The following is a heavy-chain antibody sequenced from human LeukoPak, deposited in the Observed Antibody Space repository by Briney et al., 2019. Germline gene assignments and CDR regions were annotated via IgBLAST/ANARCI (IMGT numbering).Heavy chain of an antibody. CDR3: ARDGYYYDSSGYYSVLDY. CDR2: IYHSGST. D-gene: IGHD3-22*01. Sequence: SETLSLTCTVSGGSISSGGYYWSWIRQPPGKGLEWIGYIYHSGSTYYNPSLKSRVTISVDTSKNQFSLKLSSVTAADTAVYYCARDGYYYDSSGYYSVLDYWGQGTLVTVSS. J-gene: IGHJ4*02. CDR1: GGSISSGGYY. V-gene: IGHV4-30-2*01.